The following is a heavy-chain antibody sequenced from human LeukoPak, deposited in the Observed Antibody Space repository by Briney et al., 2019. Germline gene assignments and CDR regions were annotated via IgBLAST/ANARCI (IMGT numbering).Heavy chain of an antibody. D-gene: IGHD3-10*01. Sequence: ASVKVSCKASGYTFTSYGISWVRQAPGQGLEWMGWISAYNGNTNYAQKLQSRVTMTTDTSTSTAYMELRSLRSDDTAVYYCARAVRLVRGVISIDYWGQGTLVTVSS. CDR1: GYTFTSYG. CDR2: ISAYNGNT. J-gene: IGHJ4*02. V-gene: IGHV1-18*01. CDR3: ARAVRLVRGVISIDY.